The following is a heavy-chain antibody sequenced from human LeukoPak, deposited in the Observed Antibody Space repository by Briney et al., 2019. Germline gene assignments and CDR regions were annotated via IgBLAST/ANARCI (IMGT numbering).Heavy chain of an antibody. J-gene: IGHJ6*02. D-gene: IGHD2-8*01. CDR1: GFTFDDYA. Sequence: GGSLRLSCAASGFTFDDYAMHWVRQAPGKGLEWVSGISWNSGSIGYADSVKGRFTISRDNAKNSLYLQMNSLRAEDTALYYCARDSIVLMVYAIDYYGMDVWGQGTTVTVSS. CDR2: ISWNSGSI. CDR3: ARDSIVLMVYAIDYYGMDV. V-gene: IGHV3-9*01.